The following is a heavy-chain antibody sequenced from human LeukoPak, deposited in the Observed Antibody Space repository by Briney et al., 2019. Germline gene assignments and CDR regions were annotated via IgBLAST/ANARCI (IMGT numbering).Heavy chain of an antibody. J-gene: IGHJ4*02. CDR2: INAGNGNT. D-gene: IGHD1-26*01. CDR1: GYTFTTYS. V-gene: IGHV1-3*01. Sequence: ASVKVSCKASGYTFTTYSMHWVRQAPGQRLEWMGWINAGNGNTKYSQKFQGRVTITGDTPASTAYMELNSLRSEDTAVYYCVRDRGGATTVYWGQGTLVTVSS. CDR3: VRDRGGATTVY.